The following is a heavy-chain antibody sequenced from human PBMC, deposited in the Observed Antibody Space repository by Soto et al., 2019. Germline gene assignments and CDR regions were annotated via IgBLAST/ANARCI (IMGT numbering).Heavy chain of an antibody. D-gene: IGHD1-26*01. V-gene: IGHV3-64D*06. Sequence: EVQVVESGGALVQPGGSLRLSCSISGFTFSSYAMHWVRQAPGKGLEYVSSISSSGGPTYYVDYVKGRFTISRDNSRNTLFLQMSSLRPEDTAVYYCVKDRWVDYWGQGTLVTVSS. CDR3: VKDRWVDY. J-gene: IGHJ4*02. CDR1: GFTFSSYA. CDR2: ISSSGGPT.